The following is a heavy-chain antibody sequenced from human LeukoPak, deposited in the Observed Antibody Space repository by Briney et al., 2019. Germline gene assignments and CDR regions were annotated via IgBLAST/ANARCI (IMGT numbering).Heavy chain of an antibody. CDR3: AVTGSSGFFDY. V-gene: IGHV3-74*01. J-gene: IGHJ4*02. Sequence: PGGSLRLSCAASGFTFISYWMHWVRQVPGKGLVWVSRINSDGTDTTYADSVKGRFTISRDNAKNTLYLQMNSLRAEDTAVYYCAVTGSSGFFDYWGQGTLVTVSS. D-gene: IGHD6-19*01. CDR2: INSDGTDT. CDR1: GFTFISYW.